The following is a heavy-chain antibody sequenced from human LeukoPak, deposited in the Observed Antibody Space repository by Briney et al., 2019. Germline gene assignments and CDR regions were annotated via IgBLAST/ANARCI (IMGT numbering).Heavy chain of an antibody. D-gene: IGHD6-19*01. CDR2: ISWNSGSI. CDR3: AKDGYSSGWYYFDY. CDR1: GFTFDDYA. J-gene: IGHJ4*02. V-gene: IGHV3-9*01. Sequence: GGSLRLSCAASGFTFDDYAMHWVRQAPGKGLEWVSGISWNSGSIGYADTVKGRFTISRDNAKNSLYLQMNSLRAEDTALYYCAKDGYSSGWYYFDYWGQGTLVTVSS.